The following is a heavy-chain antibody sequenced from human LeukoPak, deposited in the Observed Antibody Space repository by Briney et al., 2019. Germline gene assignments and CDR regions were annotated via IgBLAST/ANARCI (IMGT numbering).Heavy chain of an antibody. V-gene: IGHV4-30-2*01. Sequence: SETLSLTCAVSGGSISSGGYSWSWIRQPPGKGLEWIGYIYHSGSTYYNPSLKSRVTISVDRSKNQFSLKLSSVTAADTAVYYCHFKYCSSSTCFYYFDYWGQGTLVTVSS. CDR3: HFKYCSSSTCFYYFDY. D-gene: IGHD2-2*01. CDR1: GGSISSGGYS. J-gene: IGHJ4*02. CDR2: IYHSGST.